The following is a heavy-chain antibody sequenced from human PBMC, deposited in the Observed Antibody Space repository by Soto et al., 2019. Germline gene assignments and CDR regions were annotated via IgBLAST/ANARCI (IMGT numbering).Heavy chain of an antibody. J-gene: IGHJ5*02. CDR3: ARGWGSTTVTSTDWFDP. Sequence: GGSLRLSCAASGFTFRSYSMNWVRQAPGKGLEWVSYISANSQTIYYADSVKGRFTISRDNAENSLYLQMNSLRDEDTAVYFCARGWGSTTVTSTDWFDPWGQGTLVTVSS. V-gene: IGHV3-48*02. CDR2: ISANSQTI. CDR1: GFTFRSYS. D-gene: IGHD4-17*01.